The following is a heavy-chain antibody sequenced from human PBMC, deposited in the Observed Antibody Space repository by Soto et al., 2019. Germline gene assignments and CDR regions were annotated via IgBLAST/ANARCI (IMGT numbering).Heavy chain of an antibody. CDR1: GGTFSSYA. CDR2: IIPIFGTA. V-gene: IGHV1-69*13. J-gene: IGHJ4*02. D-gene: IGHD3-9*01. CDR3: ATPTPPYYDILTGYFAYFDY. Sequence: GASVKASCKASGGTFSSYAISWVRQAPRQWLEWMGGIIPIFGTANYAQKFQGRVTITADESTSTAYMELSSLRSEDTAVYYCATPTPPYYDILTGYFAYFDYWGQGTLVTVSS.